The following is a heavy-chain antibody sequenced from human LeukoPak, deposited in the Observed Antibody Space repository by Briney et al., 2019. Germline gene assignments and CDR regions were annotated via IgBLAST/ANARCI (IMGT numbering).Heavy chain of an antibody. CDR3: ARQTGSGLFILP. J-gene: IGHJ4*02. CDR1: GYSISSGYF. D-gene: IGHD3/OR15-3a*01. V-gene: IGHV4-38-2*02. CDR2: IYHSGTT. Sequence: SETLSLTCTVSGYSISSGYFWGWIRQPPGQGLEWIGSIYHSGTTYYNPSLKSRVTISVDTSKNQFSLKLTSVTAADTAVYYCARQTGSGLFILPGGQGTLVTVSS.